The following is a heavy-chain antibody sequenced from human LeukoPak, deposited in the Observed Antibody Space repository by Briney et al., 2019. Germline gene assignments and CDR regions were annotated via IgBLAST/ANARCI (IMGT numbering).Heavy chain of an antibody. CDR3: ATYDSSGYYGYDY. Sequence: GGSLRLSCAASGFTFSNYWMSWVRQAPGKGLECVANIRQDGSEKYYVDSVKGRFTISRDNAKNSLYLQMNSLRVEDTAVYYCATYDSSGYYGYDYWGQGTLVTVSS. CDR1: GFTFSNYW. CDR2: IRQDGSEK. V-gene: IGHV3-7*01. J-gene: IGHJ4*02. D-gene: IGHD3-22*01.